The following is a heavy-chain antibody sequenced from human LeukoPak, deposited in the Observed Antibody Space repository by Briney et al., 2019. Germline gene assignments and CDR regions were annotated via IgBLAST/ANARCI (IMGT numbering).Heavy chain of an antibody. CDR1: GYTFTGYY. D-gene: IGHD6-19*01. CDR3: ARGGIAVAGTVDAFDI. V-gene: IGHV1-2*04. Sequence: ASVKVSCKASGYTFTGYYMHWVRQAPGRGLEWMGWINPNSGGTNYAQKFQGWVTMTRDTSISTAYMELSRLRSDDTAVYYCARGGIAVAGTVDAFDIWGQGTMVTVSS. CDR2: INPNSGGT. J-gene: IGHJ3*02.